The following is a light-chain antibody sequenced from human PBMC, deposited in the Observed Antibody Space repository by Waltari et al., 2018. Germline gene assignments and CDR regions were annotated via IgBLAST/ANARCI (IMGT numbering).Light chain of an antibody. V-gene: IGKV3-20*01. CDR2: GAS. J-gene: IGKJ1*01. CDR3: QHYVRLPAT. Sequence: EIVLTQSPGTPSLSPGERATLSCWASQSVGKFFGWYQQQPGQAPRLLIYGASSRATGIPDRFSGSGSGTDFSLTINRLEPEDFAVYYCQHYVRLPATFGQGTKVEI. CDR1: QSVGKF.